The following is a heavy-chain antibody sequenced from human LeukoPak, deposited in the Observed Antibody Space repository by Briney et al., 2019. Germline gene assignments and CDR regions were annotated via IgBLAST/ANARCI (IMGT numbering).Heavy chain of an antibody. CDR3: ARVFRRDGYFDS. V-gene: IGHV4-59*01. D-gene: IGHD5-24*01. CDR1: GGSISSYY. Sequence: PSETLSLTCTVSGGSISSYYWSWIRQPPGKGLEWIGYIYYSGSTNYNPSLKSRVTISVDTSKNQFSLQLNSVTAADTAVFYCARVFRRDGYFDSWGQGTLVTVSS. J-gene: IGHJ4*02. CDR2: IYYSGST.